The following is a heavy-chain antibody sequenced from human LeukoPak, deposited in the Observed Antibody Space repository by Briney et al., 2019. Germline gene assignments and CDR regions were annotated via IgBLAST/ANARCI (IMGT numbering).Heavy chain of an antibody. D-gene: IGHD6-13*01. CDR3: ARDQTSRAADYYFDY. CDR1: GFTFSSYA. CDR2: ISTGGSST. J-gene: IGHJ4*02. V-gene: IGHV3-23*01. Sequence: GGSLRLSCAASGFTFSSYAMSWVRQAPGKGLEWVSTISTGGSSTHSADSVKGRFTISRDNSKNTLYLQMNSLRTEDTAVYYCARDQTSRAADYYFDYWGQGTLVTVSS.